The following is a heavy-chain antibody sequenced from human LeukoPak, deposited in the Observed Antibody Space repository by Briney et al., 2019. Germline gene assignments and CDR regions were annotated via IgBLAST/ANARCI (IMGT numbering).Heavy chain of an antibody. CDR3: ARDRAAAGYYYYYGMDV. V-gene: IGHV6-1*01. J-gene: IGHJ6*04. CDR2: TYYRSKWYN. Sequence: SQTLSLTCAISGDSVSSNSAAWNWIRQSPSRGLEWLGRTYYRSKWYNDYAVSVKSRITINPDTSKNQFSLQLNSVTPEDTAAYYCARDRAAAGYYYYYGMDVWGKGTTVTVSS. D-gene: IGHD6-13*01. CDR1: GDSVSSNSAA.